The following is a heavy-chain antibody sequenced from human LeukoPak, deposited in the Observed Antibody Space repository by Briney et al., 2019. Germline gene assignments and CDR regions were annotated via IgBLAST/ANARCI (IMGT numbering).Heavy chain of an antibody. CDR1: GFTFSSYW. D-gene: IGHD2-21*02. CDR3: ARDSNCGGDCYYWYFDY. V-gene: IGHV3-7*01. J-gene: IGHJ4*02. Sequence: PGGSLRLSCAASGFTFSSYWMSWVRQAPGKGLEWVANIKQDGSEKYYVDSVKGRFTISRDNAKNSLYLQMNSLRAEDTAVYYCARDSNCGGDCYYWYFDYWGQGTLVTVSS. CDR2: IKQDGSEK.